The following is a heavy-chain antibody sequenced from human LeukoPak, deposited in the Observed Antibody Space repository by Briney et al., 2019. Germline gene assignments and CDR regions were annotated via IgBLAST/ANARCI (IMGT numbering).Heavy chain of an antibody. CDR3: ARDNLGYVYDSSGFDY. V-gene: IGHV1-3*01. CDR2: INAGNGNT. J-gene: IGHJ4*02. Sequence: ASVKVSCTASGYTFTSYAMHWVRQAPGQRLEWMGWINAGNGNTKYSQKFQGRVTITRDTSASTAYMELSSLRSEDTAVYYCARDNLGYVYDSSGFDYWGQGTLVTVSS. D-gene: IGHD3-22*01. CDR1: GYTFTSYA.